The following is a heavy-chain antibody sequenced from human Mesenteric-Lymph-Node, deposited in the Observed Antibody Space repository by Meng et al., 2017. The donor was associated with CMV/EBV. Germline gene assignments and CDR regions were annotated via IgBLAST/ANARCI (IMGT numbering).Heavy chain of an antibody. CDR1: GFAFSSYD. CDR2: ISGSGGST. CDR3: ADVLPAAIPSDF. Sequence: GESLKISCAASGFAFSSYDMTWVRQAPGKGLEWVSGISGSGGSTYYADSVKGRFTISRDNAKNTLYLQMNGLRAEDTAVYYCADVLPAAIPSDFWGQGTLVTVSS. J-gene: IGHJ4*02. D-gene: IGHD2-2*02. V-gene: IGHV3-23*01.